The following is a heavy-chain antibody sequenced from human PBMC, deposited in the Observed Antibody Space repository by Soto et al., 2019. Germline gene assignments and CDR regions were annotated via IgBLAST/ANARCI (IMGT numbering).Heavy chain of an antibody. V-gene: IGHV3-64D*06. CDR1: GYTFNTYS. J-gene: IGHJ5*02. D-gene: IGHD6-6*01. Sequence: GASVKVSCKASGYTFNTYSISWVRQAPGKGLEYVSAISSNGGSTYYTDSVKGRFTISRDNSKNTLYLQMSSLRAEDTAVYYCAKGGSSSSFWFDPWGQGTLVTVSS. CDR2: ISSNGGST. CDR3: AKGGSSSSFWFDP.